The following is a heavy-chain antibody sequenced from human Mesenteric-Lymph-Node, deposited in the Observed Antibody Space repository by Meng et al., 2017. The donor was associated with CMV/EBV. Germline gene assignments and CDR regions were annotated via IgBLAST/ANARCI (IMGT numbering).Heavy chain of an antibody. CDR2: ITSSGSTT. Sequence: GGSLRLSCAASGFTFSSYEMNWVRQAPGKGLEWVSRITSSGSTTAYADSVKGRFTISRDNAKYSLYLQMNSLRVEDTAVYYCARRGNIPDYWGQGTLVTVSS. CDR1: GFTFSSYE. D-gene: IGHD2/OR15-2a*01. V-gene: IGHV3-48*03. CDR3: ARRGNIPDY. J-gene: IGHJ4*02.